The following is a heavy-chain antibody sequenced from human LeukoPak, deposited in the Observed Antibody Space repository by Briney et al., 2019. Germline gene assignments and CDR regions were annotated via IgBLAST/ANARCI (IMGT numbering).Heavy chain of an antibody. CDR1: GYSISSGYY. CDR2: IYHSGST. CDR3: ARGTTGTTPKDY. D-gene: IGHD1-1*01. V-gene: IGHV4-38-2*02. Sequence: PSETLSLTRTVSGYSISSGYYWGWIRQPPGKGLEWIGSIYHSGSTYYNPSLKSRVTISVDTSKNQFSLKLSSVTAADTAVYYCARGTTGTTPKDYWGQGTLVTVSS. J-gene: IGHJ4*02.